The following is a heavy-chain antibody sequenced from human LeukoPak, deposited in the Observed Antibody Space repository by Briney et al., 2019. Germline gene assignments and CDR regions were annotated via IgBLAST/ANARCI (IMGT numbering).Heavy chain of an antibody. V-gene: IGHV3-11*01. CDR1: GFTFSDYY. CDR3: ARDPRGRCSGGSCYPDWFDP. CDR2: ISSSGSTI. Sequence: GGSLRLSCAASGFTFSDYYMSWIRQAPGKGLEWVSYISSSGSTIYYADSVKGRFTISRDNAKNSLYLQMNSLRAEDTAVYYCARDPRGRCSGGSCYPDWFDPWGQGTLVTVSS. D-gene: IGHD2-15*01. J-gene: IGHJ5*02.